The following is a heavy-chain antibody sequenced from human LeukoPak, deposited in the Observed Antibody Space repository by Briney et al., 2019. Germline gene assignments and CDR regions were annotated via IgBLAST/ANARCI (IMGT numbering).Heavy chain of an antibody. CDR2: INPNSGGT. D-gene: IGHD4-17*01. CDR3: ARGETTVTPFDY. V-gene: IGHV1-2*02. J-gene: IGHJ4*02. Sequence: ASVKVSCKASGYTFTGYYMHWVRQAPGQGLEWMGWINPNSGGTDYAQKFQGRVTMTRDTSISTAYMELSRLRSDDTAVYYCARGETTVTPFDYWGQGTLVTVSS. CDR1: GYTFTGYY.